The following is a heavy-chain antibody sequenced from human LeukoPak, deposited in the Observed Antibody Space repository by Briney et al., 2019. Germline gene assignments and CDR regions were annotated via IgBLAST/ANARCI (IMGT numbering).Heavy chain of an antibody. CDR3: ASQEPGIAAAGYWYFDI. D-gene: IGHD6-13*01. V-gene: IGHV4-59*01. CDR2: LYYSGST. Sequence: SETLSLTCTVSGGSISSYYWSWIRQPPGKGLEWIGYLYYSGSTNYNPSLKSRVTISVDTSKNQFSLKLSSVTAADTAVYYCASQEPGIAAAGYWYFDIWGRGTLVTVSS. CDR1: GGSISSYY. J-gene: IGHJ2*01.